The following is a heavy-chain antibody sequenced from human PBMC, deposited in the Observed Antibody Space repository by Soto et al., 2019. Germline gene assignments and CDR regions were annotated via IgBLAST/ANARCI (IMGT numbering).Heavy chain of an antibody. CDR2: INTDSGGT. J-gene: IGHJ5*02. V-gene: IGHV1-2*02. D-gene: IGHD3-9*01. CDR1: GYTFTGYY. Sequence: ASVKVSCKASGYTFTGYYLHWVRQAPGQGLEWMGWINTDSGGTKYAQKFQGRVTMTRDTSISTAYMELSRLRSDDTAVYYCARDPAPHYDVLTGYPQGWFDPWGQGTLVTVSS. CDR3: ARDPAPHYDVLTGYPQGWFDP.